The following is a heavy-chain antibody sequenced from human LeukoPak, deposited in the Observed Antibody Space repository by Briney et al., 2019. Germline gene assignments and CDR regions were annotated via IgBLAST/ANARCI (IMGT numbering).Heavy chain of an antibody. CDR1: GFTFSSRA. CDR2: ISGSGGNT. J-gene: IGHJ5*02. CDR3: AKDERSSTSGCYGWFDP. D-gene: IGHD6-19*01. Sequence: HAGGSLRLYCAASGFTFSSRAMSWVRQAPGTGLEWVSSISGSGGNTYYADSVKGRFTISRDNDKNTLYLQMNSLRADDTAVYFCAKDERSSTSGCYGWFDPWGQGTLVSVSS. V-gene: IGHV3-23*01.